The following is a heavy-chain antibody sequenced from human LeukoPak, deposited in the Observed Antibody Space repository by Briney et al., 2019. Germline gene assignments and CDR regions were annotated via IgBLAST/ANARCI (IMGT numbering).Heavy chain of an antibody. J-gene: IGHJ4*02. V-gene: IGHV4-34*01. CDR2: INHSGST. D-gene: IGHD6-13*01. CDR1: GGSFSGYY. CDR3: ARGSIAAAGPLIDN. Sequence: SETLSLTCAVYGGSFSGYYWSWIRQPPGKGLEWIGEINHSGSTNYNPSLKSRVTILVDTSKNQFSLKLSSVTAADTAVYYCARGSIAAAGPLIDNWGQGTLVTVSS.